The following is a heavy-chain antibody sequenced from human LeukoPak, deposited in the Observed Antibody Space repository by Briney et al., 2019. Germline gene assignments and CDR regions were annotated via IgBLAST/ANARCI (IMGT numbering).Heavy chain of an antibody. Sequence: ASVNVSCKTTGYTFINYYIHWVRQTPAQGLEWMRIINPRDDSSSYAQKFQGRVTMTRDTSTSTVYMELSSLRFEGTAVYYCERAIYCSGGSCHWEFDYWGQGTLVTVSS. V-gene: IGHV1-46*01. CDR1: GYTFINYY. D-gene: IGHD2-15*01. J-gene: IGHJ4*02. CDR2: INPRDDSS. CDR3: ERAIYCSGGSCHWEFDY.